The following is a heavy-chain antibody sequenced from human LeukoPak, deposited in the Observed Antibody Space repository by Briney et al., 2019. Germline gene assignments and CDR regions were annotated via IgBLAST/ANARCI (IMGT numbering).Heavy chain of an antibody. J-gene: IGHJ4*02. V-gene: IGHV3-15*01. CDR1: GLTFSDAW. CDR2: ISAGGTT. D-gene: IGHD5-12*01. CDR3: TTAPTRDWLPYFHY. Sequence: GGSLRLSCAVSGLTFSDAWMVWVRQAPGKGLEWVARISAGGTTHYAAPVNARFIASRDDSKATVYLQMNSPTTEDTAVYYCTTAPTRDWLPYFHYWGQGTVVTVSS.